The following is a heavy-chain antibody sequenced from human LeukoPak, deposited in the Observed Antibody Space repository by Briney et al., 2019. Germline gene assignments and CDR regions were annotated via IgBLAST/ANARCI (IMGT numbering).Heavy chain of an antibody. J-gene: IGHJ3*02. D-gene: IGHD3-22*01. V-gene: IGHV3-23*01. CDR3: AKTVVVVIITDDAFDI. CDR1: GFIFSSYA. Sequence: GGSLRLSCAASGFIFSSYAMSWVRQAPGKGLEWVSAISSSGGTTYFAGSVKGRFTISRDNSKNTLYLQMNSLRAEDTAVYYCAKTVVVVIITDDAFDIWGQGTMVTVSS. CDR2: ISSSGGTT.